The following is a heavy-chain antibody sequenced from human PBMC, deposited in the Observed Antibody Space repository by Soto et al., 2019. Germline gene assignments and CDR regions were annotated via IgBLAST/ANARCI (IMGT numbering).Heavy chain of an antibody. Sequence: GGSLRLSCAASGFTFSSYAMSWVRQAPGKGLEWVSAISGSGGSTYYADSVKGRFTISRDNSKNTLYLQMNSLRAEDTAVYYCAKVIRLRLGELSRGTLEAMDVWGQGTTVTVSS. CDR1: GFTFSSYA. J-gene: IGHJ6*02. CDR3: AKVIRLRLGELSRGTLEAMDV. V-gene: IGHV3-23*01. CDR2: ISGSGGST. D-gene: IGHD3-16*02.